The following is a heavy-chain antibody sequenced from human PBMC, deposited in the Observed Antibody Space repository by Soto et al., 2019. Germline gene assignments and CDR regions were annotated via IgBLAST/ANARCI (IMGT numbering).Heavy chain of an antibody. D-gene: IGHD6-19*01. Sequence: ASVKVSCKASGYTFTSYAMHWVRQAPGQRLEWMGWINPNSGNTKYSQKFQGRVTMTRDTSISTAYMELSRLRSDDTAVYYCARENIAVAGTGFDYWGQGTLVTVSS. V-gene: IGHV1-3*01. CDR1: GYTFTSYA. J-gene: IGHJ4*02. CDR2: INPNSGNT. CDR3: ARENIAVAGTGFDY.